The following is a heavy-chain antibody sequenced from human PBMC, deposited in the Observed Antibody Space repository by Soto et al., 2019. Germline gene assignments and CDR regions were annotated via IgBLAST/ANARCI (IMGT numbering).Heavy chain of an antibody. CDR1: GFTFSSYG. Sequence: PGGSLRLSCAASGFTFSSYGMHWVRQAPGKGLEWVAVIWYDGSNKYYADSVKGRFTISRDNSKNTLYLQMNSLRAEDTAVYYCAKFYARRGNWFDPWGQGTLVTVSS. CDR3: AKFYARRGNWFDP. J-gene: IGHJ5*02. V-gene: IGHV3-33*06. CDR2: IWYDGSNK. D-gene: IGHD3-10*01.